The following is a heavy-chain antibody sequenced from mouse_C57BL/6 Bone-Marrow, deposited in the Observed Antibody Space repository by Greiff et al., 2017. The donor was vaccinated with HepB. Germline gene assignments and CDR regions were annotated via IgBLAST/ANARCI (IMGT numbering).Heavy chain of an antibody. Sequence: QVQLQQPGAELVMPGASVKLSCKASGYTFTSYWMHWVKQRPGQGLEWIGEIDPSDSYTHYNQKFKGKSTLTVDKSSSTAYMQLSSLTSEDSAVYYCARSYDYDFDYWGQGTTLTVAS. CDR1: GYTFTSYW. D-gene: IGHD2-4*01. CDR3: ARSYDYDFDY. V-gene: IGHV1-69*01. J-gene: IGHJ2*01. CDR2: IDPSDSYT.